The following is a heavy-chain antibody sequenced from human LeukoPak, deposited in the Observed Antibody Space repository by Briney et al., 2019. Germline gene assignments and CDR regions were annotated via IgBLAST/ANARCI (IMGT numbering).Heavy chain of an antibody. V-gene: IGHV1-18*01. Sequence: ASVKVSCKASGYTFTSYGISWVRQAPGQGLEWMGWISAYNGNTNYAQKLQGRVTMTTDTSTSTAYMELRSLRSDDTAVYYCARSKVKGDGYNLNYQHFDYWGQGTLVTVSS. D-gene: IGHD5-24*01. CDR3: ARSKVKGDGYNLNYQHFDY. CDR1: GYTFTSYG. J-gene: IGHJ4*02. CDR2: ISAYNGNT.